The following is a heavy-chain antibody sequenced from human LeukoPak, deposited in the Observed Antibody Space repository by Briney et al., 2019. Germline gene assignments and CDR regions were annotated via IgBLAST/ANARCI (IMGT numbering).Heavy chain of an antibody. V-gene: IGHV1-18*01. D-gene: IGHD4-23*01. CDR3: ARAPYGGNSGDYYYYYMDV. CDR2: ISAYNGNT. CDR1: GYTFTSYG. Sequence: ASVKVSSQACGYTFTSYGIIWVGQAPGKELEWMGWISAYNGNTNYAQKLQGRVTMTTDTSTSTAYMELRSLRSDDTAVYYCARAPYGGNSGDYYYYYMDVWGKGTTVTVSS. J-gene: IGHJ6*03.